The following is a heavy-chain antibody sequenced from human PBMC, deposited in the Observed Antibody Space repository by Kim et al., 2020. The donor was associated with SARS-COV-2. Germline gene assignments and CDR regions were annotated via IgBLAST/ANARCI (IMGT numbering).Heavy chain of an antibody. V-gene: IGHV4-59*01. CDR3: ARVRSSSWYGYYYYYGMDV. D-gene: IGHD6-13*01. CDR2: IYYSGST. J-gene: IGHJ6*02. CDR1: GGSISSYY. Sequence: SETLSLTCTVSGGSISSYYWSWIRQPPGKGLEWIGYIYYSGSTNYNPSLKSRVTISVDTSKNQFSLKLSSVTAADTAVYYCARVRSSSWYGYYYYYGMDVWGQGTTVTVSS.